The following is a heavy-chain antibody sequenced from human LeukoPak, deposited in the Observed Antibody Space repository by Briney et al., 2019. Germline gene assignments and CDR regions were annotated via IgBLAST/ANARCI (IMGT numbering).Heavy chain of an antibody. CDR1: GFTFSSYS. V-gene: IGHV3-48*02. D-gene: IGHD1-1*01. CDR2: ISSSSSTI. Sequence: GGSLRLSCAASGFTFSSYSMNWVRQAPGKGLEWVSYISSSSSTIYYADSVKGRFTISRDNAKNSLYLQMNSLRDEDTAVYYCARVLEPSAWYYGMDVWSQGTTVTVSS. J-gene: IGHJ6*02. CDR3: ARVLEPSAWYYGMDV.